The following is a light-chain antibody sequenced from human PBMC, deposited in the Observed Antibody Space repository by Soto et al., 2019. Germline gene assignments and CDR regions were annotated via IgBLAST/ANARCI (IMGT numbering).Light chain of an antibody. J-gene: IGKJ5*01. CDR3: QQYGSSPPVT. Sequence: EIVLTQSPGTLSLSPGERATLSCRASQSVSSSYLAWYQQKHGQAPRLLLYGASGRATGIPDRFSGSGSGTDFTLYISRLEAEDFAVYYCQQYGSSPPVTFGQGTRLEIK. V-gene: IGKV3-20*01. CDR2: GAS. CDR1: QSVSSSY.